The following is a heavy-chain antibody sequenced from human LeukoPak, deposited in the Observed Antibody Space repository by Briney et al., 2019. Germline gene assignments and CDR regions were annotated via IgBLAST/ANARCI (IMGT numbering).Heavy chain of an antibody. V-gene: IGHV3-30*18. CDR3: AKDLVNSTGWDRYYGMDV. J-gene: IGHJ6*02. D-gene: IGHD6-25*01. CDR2: ISYDGSNK. Sequence: GGSLRLSCVASGFTFSMYGIHWVRQPPGRGREWVAAISYDGSNKYHGDSVKGPFTISRDNSKNTLYVQMNRLRAEDTAVYYCAKDLVNSTGWDRYYGMDVWGQGTTVTVSS. CDR1: GFTFSMYG.